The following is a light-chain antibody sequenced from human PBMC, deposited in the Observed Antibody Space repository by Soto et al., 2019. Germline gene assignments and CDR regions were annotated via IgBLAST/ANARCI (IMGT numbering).Light chain of an antibody. CDR3: QQYNSYST. J-gene: IGKJ1*01. CDR2: KAS. V-gene: IGKV1-5*03. CDR1: QSISSW. Sequence: DIQMTQSPSTLSASVGDRVTITCRASQSISSWLAWYQQKPGKVPKLLIYKASSLESGVPSTFSVSASWTEFTLAISSLQPDDCATYYCQQYNSYSTFGQGTKVGIK.